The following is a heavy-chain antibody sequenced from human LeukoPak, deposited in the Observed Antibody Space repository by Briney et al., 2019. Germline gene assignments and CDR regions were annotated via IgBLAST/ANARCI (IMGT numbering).Heavy chain of an antibody. Sequence: GGSLRLSCAASGFTFDDYAMHWVRQAPGKGLEWVSGISWNSGSIGYADSVKGRFTISRDNAKNSLYLQMNSLRAEDTALYYCAKLCGHARIFDAFDIWGQGTMVTVSS. V-gene: IGHV3-9*01. J-gene: IGHJ3*02. D-gene: IGHD5-12*01. CDR1: GFTFDDYA. CDR3: AKLCGHARIFDAFDI. CDR2: ISWNSGSI.